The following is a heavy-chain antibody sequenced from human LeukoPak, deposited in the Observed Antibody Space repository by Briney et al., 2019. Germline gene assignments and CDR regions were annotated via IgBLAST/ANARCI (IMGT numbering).Heavy chain of an antibody. CDR1: GYTFTGYY. J-gene: IGHJ4*02. CDR2: INPNSGGT. Sequence: GASVKVSCKASGYTFTGYYMHWVRQAPGQGLEWMGWINPNSGGTNYAQKFQGRVAMTRDTSISTAYMELSRLRSDDTAVYYCARINHYDILTGYGGYYFDYWGQGTLVTVSS. V-gene: IGHV1-2*02. CDR3: ARINHYDILTGYGGYYFDY. D-gene: IGHD3-9*01.